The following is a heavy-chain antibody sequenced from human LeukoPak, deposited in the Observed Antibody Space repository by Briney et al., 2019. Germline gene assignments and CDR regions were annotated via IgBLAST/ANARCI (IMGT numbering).Heavy chain of an antibody. V-gene: IGHV4-34*01. Sequence: KPSETLSLTCAVYGGSFSGYYWSWIRQPPGKGLEWIGSIYYSGSTYYNLSLKSRVTISVDTSKNQFSLKLNSVTATDTAVYYCARHYGPWGQGTLATVSS. D-gene: IGHD3-16*01. CDR1: GGSFSGYY. CDR2: IYYSGST. CDR3: ARHYGP. J-gene: IGHJ4*02.